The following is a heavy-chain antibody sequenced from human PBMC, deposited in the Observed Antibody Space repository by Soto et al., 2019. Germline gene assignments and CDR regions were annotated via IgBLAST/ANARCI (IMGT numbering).Heavy chain of an antibody. CDR1: GFTFSNYG. V-gene: IGHV3-30*18. Sequence: PGGSLILSCEVSGFTFSNYGMHWVRQAPGKGLEWVTVISYDGNNKYYADSVKGRFTISRDNSKNTLYLQMNSLRAEDTAVYYCAKVGVLQSIWDMDVWGQGTTVTVSS. J-gene: IGHJ6*02. CDR2: ISYDGNNK. D-gene: IGHD4-4*01. CDR3: AKVGVLQSIWDMDV.